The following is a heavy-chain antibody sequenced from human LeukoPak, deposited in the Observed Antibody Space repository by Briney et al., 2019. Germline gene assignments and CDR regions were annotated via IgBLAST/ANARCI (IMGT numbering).Heavy chain of an antibody. V-gene: IGHV3-48*01. D-gene: IGHD4-17*01. CDR2: ISSSSSTI. CDR1: GFTFSSYS. Sequence: GGSLRLSCAASGFTFSSYSMNWVRQAPGKGLEWVSYISSSSSTIYYAASVKGRFTISRDNAKNSLYLQMNSLRAEDTAVYYCASDPDDGYGDRRDYWGQGTLVTVSS. J-gene: IGHJ4*02. CDR3: ASDPDDGYGDRRDY.